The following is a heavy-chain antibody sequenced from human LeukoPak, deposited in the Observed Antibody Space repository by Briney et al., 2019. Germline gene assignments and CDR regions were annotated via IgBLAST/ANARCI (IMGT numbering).Heavy chain of an antibody. CDR3: ARGPYDILTGYYLELFDY. Sequence: ASVKVSCKASGYTFTSYGISWVRQAPGQGLEWMEWISAYNGNTNYAQKLQGRVTMTTDTSTSTAYMELRSLRSDDTAVYYCARGPYDILTGYYLELFDYWGQGTLVTVSS. CDR2: ISAYNGNT. D-gene: IGHD3-9*01. V-gene: IGHV1-18*01. CDR1: GYTFTSYG. J-gene: IGHJ4*02.